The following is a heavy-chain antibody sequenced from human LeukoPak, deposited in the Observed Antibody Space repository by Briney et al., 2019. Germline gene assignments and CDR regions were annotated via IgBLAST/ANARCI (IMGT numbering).Heavy chain of an antibody. D-gene: IGHD6-13*01. J-gene: IGHJ4*02. CDR1: GYTFTTYW. CDR3: ARMMPIAPEGGWSNFDY. CDR2: IYPGDSDT. Sequence: HGESLKISCKGSGYTFTTYWIGWLGQMPGKGLEWMGIIYPGDSDTRYTPSFQGQVTISADKSMNTAYLQWSSLKASDTAMYYCARMMPIAPEGGWSNFDYWGQGTLVTVSS. V-gene: IGHV5-51*01.